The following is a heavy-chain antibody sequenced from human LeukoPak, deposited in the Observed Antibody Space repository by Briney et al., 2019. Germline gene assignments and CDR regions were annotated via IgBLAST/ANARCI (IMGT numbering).Heavy chain of an antibody. J-gene: IGHJ4*02. CDR3: ARPYNNYYFDY. V-gene: IGHV4-31*03. CDR2: IYYSGRT. CDR1: GGSMNGGSYY. D-gene: IGHD4-11*01. Sequence: SETLSLTCTVSGGSMNGGSYYWTWIRQRPGKGLEWIGYIYYSGRTNYNPSLKSRVAISLDTSKSQFSLKLSSVTAADTAVYYCARPYNNYYFDYWGQGTLVTVSS.